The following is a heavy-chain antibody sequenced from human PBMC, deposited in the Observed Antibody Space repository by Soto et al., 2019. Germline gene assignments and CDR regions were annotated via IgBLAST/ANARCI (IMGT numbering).Heavy chain of an antibody. Sequence: GESLKISCKGSGYSFTSYWIAWVRQMPGKGLEWMGIIYPSDSDTRYSPSFQGRVTFSADKSTSTAYLQWSSLKASDTAMYYCARPSGYYYGSTFDIWGQGTMVTVSS. CDR1: GYSFTSYW. CDR3: ARPSGYYYGSTFDI. V-gene: IGHV5-51*01. D-gene: IGHD3-22*01. CDR2: IYPSDSDT. J-gene: IGHJ3*02.